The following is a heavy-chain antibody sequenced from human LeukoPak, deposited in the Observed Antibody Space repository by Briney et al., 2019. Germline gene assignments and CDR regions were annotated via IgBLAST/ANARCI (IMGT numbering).Heavy chain of an antibody. Sequence: SETLSLTCTVSGGSISSSSYYWGWIRQPAGKGLEWIGRIYTSGSTNYNPSLKSRVTMSVDTSKNQFSLKLSSVTAADTAVYYCARDIGYYDFWSGSWFDPWGQGTLVTVSS. CDR2: IYTSGST. CDR1: GGSISSSSYY. D-gene: IGHD3-3*01. CDR3: ARDIGYYDFWSGSWFDP. V-gene: IGHV4-61*02. J-gene: IGHJ5*02.